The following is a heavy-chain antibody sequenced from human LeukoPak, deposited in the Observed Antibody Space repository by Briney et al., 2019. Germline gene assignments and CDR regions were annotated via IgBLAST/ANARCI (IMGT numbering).Heavy chain of an antibody. CDR2: ISGSGGST. J-gene: IGHJ4*02. CDR1: GFTFSSYA. V-gene: IGHV3-23*01. D-gene: IGHD5-12*01. CDR3: AKGTIVATIPYYFDY. Sequence: GGSLRLSCAASGFTFSSYAMSWVRQAPGKGLEWVSAISGSGGSTYYADSVKGRFTISRDNSKNTLYLQMNSLRAEDTALYYCAKGTIVATIPYYFDYWGQGTLVTVSS.